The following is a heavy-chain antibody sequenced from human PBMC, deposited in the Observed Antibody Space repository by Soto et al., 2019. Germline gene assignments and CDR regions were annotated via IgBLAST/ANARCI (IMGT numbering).Heavy chain of an antibody. V-gene: IGHV4-61*01. CDR2: IAYSGDT. Sequence: LSLTCTVSGGSVSSGSYYWSWIRQPPGKGLEWIGYIAYSGDTYYNPSLRSRVTISADTSENKFSLTLESVTAADTAVYFCARDFERSAIGPWGQGTSVTVSS. CDR1: GGSVSSGSYY. D-gene: IGHD3-9*01. J-gene: IGHJ5*02. CDR3: ARDFERSAIGP.